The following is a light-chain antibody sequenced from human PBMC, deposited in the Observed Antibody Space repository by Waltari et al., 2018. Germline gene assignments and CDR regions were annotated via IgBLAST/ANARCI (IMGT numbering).Light chain of an antibody. V-gene: IGKV3-20*01. CDR2: CES. J-gene: IGKJ4*01. CDR3: QQYGSSPIT. Sequence: DIVFTQSPGTLSLSPGQRATPSCRARQSVSRGFFAWYQQKAGPGPRLLTYCESSRDPGIPERFSGGGSGTDFTLTISRLEPEDIAVYYCQQYGSSPITFGGGTKVE. CDR1: QSVSRGF.